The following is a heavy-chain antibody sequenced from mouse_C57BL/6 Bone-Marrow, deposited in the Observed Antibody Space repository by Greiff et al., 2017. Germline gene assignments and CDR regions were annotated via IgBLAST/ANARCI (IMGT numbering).Heavy chain of an antibody. CDR1: GYAFSSYW. Sequence: VQRVESGAELVKPGASVKISCKASGYAFSSYWMNWVKQRPGKGLEWIGQIYPGDGDTNYNGKFKGKATLTADKSSSTAYMQLSSLTSEDSAVYFCARNGHPYYAMDYWGQGTSGTVAS. CDR3: ARNGHPYYAMDY. V-gene: IGHV1-80*01. J-gene: IGHJ4*01. CDR2: IYPGDGDT.